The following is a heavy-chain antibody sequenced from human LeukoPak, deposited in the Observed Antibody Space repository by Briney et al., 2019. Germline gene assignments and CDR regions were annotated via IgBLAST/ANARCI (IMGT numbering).Heavy chain of an antibody. D-gene: IGHD3-3*01. CDR1: GASVTDYY. CDR2: IYYSGST. CDR3: ARDRSEFDY. J-gene: IGHJ4*02. V-gene: IGHV4-59*02. Sequence: SETLSLTCTVSGASVTDYYWTWIRQPPGKGLEWIGYIYYSGSTNYNPSLESRVTISVDTSKNQFSLKLSSVTAADTAVYYCARDRSEFDYWGQGTLVTVSS.